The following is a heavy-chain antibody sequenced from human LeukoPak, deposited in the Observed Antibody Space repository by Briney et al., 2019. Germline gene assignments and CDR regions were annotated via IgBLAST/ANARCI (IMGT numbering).Heavy chain of an antibody. CDR1: GFTFSSFV. Sequence: SGGSLRLSCSASGFTFSSFVMYWVRQAPGNRLEYVSAISSNGDITYYADSVRGRFTISRDNSKNTVYLQMSTLRPEDTAVYYCVKGSTSSWYGRFDQWGQGTLVTVSS. CDR3: VKGSTSSWYGRFDQ. D-gene: IGHD6-13*01. J-gene: IGHJ4*02. V-gene: IGHV3-64D*09. CDR2: ISSNGDIT.